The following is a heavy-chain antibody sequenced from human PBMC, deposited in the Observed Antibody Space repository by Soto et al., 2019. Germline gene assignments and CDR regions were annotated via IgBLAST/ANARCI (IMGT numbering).Heavy chain of an antibody. V-gene: IGHV1-58*03. Sequence: QTQLLQSGPEVKKPGTSVQVSCRASGFAFSTSAVHWVRQARGQRLEWIGWIVVGTADTNYAQKFQERVTITTDSSTNTAYLELGSLRFDDTFVYYCSAATRDLHYYYGMDVWGQGTTVTVSS. J-gene: IGHJ6*02. CDR2: IVVGTADT. CDR1: GFAFSTSA. CDR3: SAATRDLHYYYGMDV.